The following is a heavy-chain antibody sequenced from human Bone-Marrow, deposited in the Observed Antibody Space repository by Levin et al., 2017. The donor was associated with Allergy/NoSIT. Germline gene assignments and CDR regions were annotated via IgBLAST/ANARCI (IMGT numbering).Heavy chain of an antibody. CDR2: IYPGDSDT. CDR1: GYSFTSYW. Sequence: GESLKISCKGSGYSFTSYWIGWVRQMPGKGLGWMGIIYPGDSDTSYSLSFQGQVTISADKSISTAYLQWSSLKASDTAMYYCARLRLTRWYVDSWGQGPLVTVPS. D-gene: IGHD4-23*01. V-gene: IGHV5-51*01. J-gene: IGHJ4*02. CDR3: ARLRLTRWYVDS.